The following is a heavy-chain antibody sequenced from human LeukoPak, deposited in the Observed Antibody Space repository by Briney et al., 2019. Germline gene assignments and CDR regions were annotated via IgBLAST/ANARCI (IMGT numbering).Heavy chain of an antibody. CDR3: ATVYAYDYGDYGGV. J-gene: IGHJ4*02. D-gene: IGHD4-17*01. CDR1: GYTFTGYY. Sequence: ASVKVSCKASGYTFTGYYMHWVRQAPGQGLEWMGGFDPEDGETIYAQKFQGRVTMTEDTSTDTAYMELSSLRSEDTAVYYCATVYAYDYGDYGGVWGQGTLVTVSS. CDR2: FDPEDGET. V-gene: IGHV1-24*01.